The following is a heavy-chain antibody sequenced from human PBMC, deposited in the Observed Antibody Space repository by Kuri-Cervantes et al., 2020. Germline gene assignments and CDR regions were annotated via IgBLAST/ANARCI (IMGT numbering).Heavy chain of an antibody. CDR1: GYTFTSYD. Sequence: SVKVSCKASGYTFTSYDINWVRQATGQGLEWMGGIIPIFGTANYAQKFQGRVTITTDESTSTAYMELSSLRSEDTAVYYCARVGRAVWEENAFDIWGQGTMVTVSS. D-gene: IGHD3-16*01. CDR2: IIPIFGTA. V-gene: IGHV1-69*05. J-gene: IGHJ3*02. CDR3: ARVGRAVWEENAFDI.